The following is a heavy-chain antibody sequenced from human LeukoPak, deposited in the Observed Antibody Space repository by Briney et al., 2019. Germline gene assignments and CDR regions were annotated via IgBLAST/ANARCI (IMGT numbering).Heavy chain of an antibody. CDR2: IYYSGST. Sequence: SETLSLTCTVSGGSISSGGYYWSWIRQHLGKGLEWIGYIYYSGSTYYNPSLKSRVTISVDTSKNQFSLKLSSVTAADTAVYYCARAPIKWFGELFYVYYFDYWGQGTLVTVSS. CDR1: GGSISSGGYY. CDR3: ARAPIKWFGELFYVYYFDY. V-gene: IGHV4-31*03. J-gene: IGHJ4*02. D-gene: IGHD3-10*01.